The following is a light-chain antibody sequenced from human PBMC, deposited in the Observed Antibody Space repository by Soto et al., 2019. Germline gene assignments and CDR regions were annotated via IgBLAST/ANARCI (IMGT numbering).Light chain of an antibody. CDR2: EVS. CDR3: CSYAGSSTYV. Sequence: ALTHPASVPGPPGQSTTISCTETSSDVGSYNLVSWYQQHPGKAPKLMIYEVSKRPSGVSNRFSGSKSGNTASLTISGLQAEDEADYYCCSYAGSSTYVFGTGTKVTVL. CDR1: SSDVGSYNL. J-gene: IGLJ1*01. V-gene: IGLV2-23*02.